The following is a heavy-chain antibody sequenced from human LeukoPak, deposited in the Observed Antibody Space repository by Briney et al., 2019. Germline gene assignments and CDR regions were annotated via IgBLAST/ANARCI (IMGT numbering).Heavy chain of an antibody. J-gene: IGHJ4*02. CDR1: GYTFTNSY. V-gene: IGHV1-46*01. CDR3: ARPHAGYDSSAYLDY. Sequence: ASVKVSCKASGYTFTNSYMHWVRQAPGQGPEWMGIINPRGGSTTYAQKFQGRVTMTRDTSTNTVYMELSSLRSEDTAVYYCARPHAGYDSSAYLDYWGRGTLVTVSS. CDR2: INPRGGST. D-gene: IGHD3-22*01.